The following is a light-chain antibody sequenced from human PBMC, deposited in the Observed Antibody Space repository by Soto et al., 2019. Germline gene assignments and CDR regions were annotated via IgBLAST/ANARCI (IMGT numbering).Light chain of an antibody. V-gene: IGKV3-15*01. J-gene: IGKJ4*01. CDR2: GAS. CDR1: QSVGSN. CDR3: QQYNSWPLT. Sequence: EFVFARCPSTLSVSPGETATLSCRASQSVGSNLAWYQQKPGQAPRLLIYGASTRATGIPVRFSGSGSGTEFTLTISSLQSEDFAVYYCQQYNSWPLTFGGGTKVDIK.